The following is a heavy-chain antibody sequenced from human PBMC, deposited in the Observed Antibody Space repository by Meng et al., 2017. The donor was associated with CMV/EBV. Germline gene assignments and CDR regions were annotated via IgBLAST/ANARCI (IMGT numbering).Heavy chain of an antibody. Sequence: VQRVQSGGEVNKPWDSVKVSCKASGYTFTSYGISWVRQAPGQGLEWMGWISAYNGNTNYAQKLQGRVTMTTDTSTSTAYMELRSLRSDDTAVYYCARAWVGEEYYFDYWGQGTLVTVSS. D-gene: IGHD3-10*01. J-gene: IGHJ4*02. CDR3: ARAWVGEEYYFDY. CDR2: ISAYNGNT. V-gene: IGHV1-18*01. CDR1: GYTFTSYG.